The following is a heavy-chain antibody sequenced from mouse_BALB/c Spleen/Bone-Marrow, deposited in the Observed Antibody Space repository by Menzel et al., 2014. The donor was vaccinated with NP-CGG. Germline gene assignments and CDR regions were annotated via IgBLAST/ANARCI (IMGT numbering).Heavy chain of an antibody. D-gene: IGHD2-4*01. CDR1: GYSFTSYY. V-gene: IGHV1S135*01. CDR3: AGSTMISAWFAY. CDR2: IDPFNGGT. Sequence: EVQLVESGPELMKPGASVKISCKASGYSFTSYYMHWVKQSHGKSLEWIGYIDPFNGGTSYNQKFEGKATLTVDKSSSTAYMHLSSLTSEDSAVYYCAGSTMISAWFAYWGQGTLVTVSA. J-gene: IGHJ3*01.